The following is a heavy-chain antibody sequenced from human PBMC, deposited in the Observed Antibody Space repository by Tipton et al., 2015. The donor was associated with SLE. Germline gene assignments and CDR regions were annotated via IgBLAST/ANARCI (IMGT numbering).Heavy chain of an antibody. CDR2: LYYRGNN. CDR1: GGSLSTSSYY. Sequence: TLSLTCTVSGGSLSTSSYYWGWIRQPPGKGLEWIGSLYYRGNNFSNPSLKSRVTLSVDTSKNQFSLKLSSVTAADTAVYYCARHDEPRRAFDIWGQGTMVTVSS. V-gene: IGHV4-39*01. CDR3: ARHDEPRRAFDI. J-gene: IGHJ3*02.